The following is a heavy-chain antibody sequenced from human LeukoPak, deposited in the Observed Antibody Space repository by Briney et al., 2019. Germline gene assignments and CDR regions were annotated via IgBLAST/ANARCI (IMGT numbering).Heavy chain of an antibody. CDR2: IIAYNGNT. CDR3: AREEYCTNGVCYTHAFDI. Sequence: GASVKVSCKASGYTFTSYGISWVRQAPGQGLEWMGWIIAYNGNTNYAQKFQGRVTMTTDTSTSTAYMELRSLRSDDTAVYYCAREEYCTNGVCYTHAFDIWGQGTMVTVSS. J-gene: IGHJ3*02. V-gene: IGHV1-18*04. D-gene: IGHD2-8*01. CDR1: GYTFTSYG.